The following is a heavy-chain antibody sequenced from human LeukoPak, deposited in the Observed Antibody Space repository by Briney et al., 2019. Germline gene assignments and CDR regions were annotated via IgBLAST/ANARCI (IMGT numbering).Heavy chain of an antibody. J-gene: IGHJ1*01. CDR1: GFTFSDST. CDR3: TRTFVRDSSVWNLIEEYFQH. Sequence: PGGSLRLSCVASGFTFSDSTIHWVRQASGKGLEWIGRIRSKANNYATAYAASVKDRITISRDDSKNTAFLQLNTLKSEDTAVYYCTRTFVRDSSVWNLIEEYFQHWGQGTLVTVSS. V-gene: IGHV3-73*01. CDR2: IRSKANNYAT. D-gene: IGHD6-19*01.